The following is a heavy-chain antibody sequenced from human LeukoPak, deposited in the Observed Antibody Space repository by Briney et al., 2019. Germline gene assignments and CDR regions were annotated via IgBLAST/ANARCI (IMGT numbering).Heavy chain of an antibody. CDR3: ARRDYGSGWRGSFDP. V-gene: IGHV3-48*03. J-gene: IGHJ5*02. CDR2: ISSSGTTI. Sequence: GGSLRLSCAASGFTFSSYEMNWVRQAPGKGLEWVSYISSSGTTIYYADSVKGRFTISRDNAKNSLYLQMNSLRAEDTAVYYCARRDYGSGWRGSFDPWGQGTLVTVSS. CDR1: GFTFSSYE. D-gene: IGHD3-10*01.